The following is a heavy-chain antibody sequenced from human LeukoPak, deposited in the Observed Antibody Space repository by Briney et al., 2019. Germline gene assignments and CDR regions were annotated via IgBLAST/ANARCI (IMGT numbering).Heavy chain of an antibody. D-gene: IGHD6-13*01. Sequence: SETLSLTCTVSGGSISSSSYYWGWIRQPPGKGLEWIGSIYYSGSTYYNPSLKSRVTISVDTSKNQFSLKLSSVTAADTAVYYCARLAGPSSSGPRGVDFDYWGQGTLVTVSS. CDR3: ARLAGPSSSGPRGVDFDY. CDR1: GGSISSSSYY. CDR2: IYYSGST. V-gene: IGHV4-39*01. J-gene: IGHJ4*02.